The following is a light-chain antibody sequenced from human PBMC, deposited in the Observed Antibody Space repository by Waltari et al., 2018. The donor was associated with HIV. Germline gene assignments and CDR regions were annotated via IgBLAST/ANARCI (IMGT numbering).Light chain of an antibody. Sequence: QSALTQPASVSGSPGQSITISCTGTSSDVGGYNYVSWYPQHPGTAPKLMIYDVNNRPSGVSNRFAGSKSGNTASLTISGLQAEDEADYYCSSYTSSSTWVFGGGTKLTVL. CDR1: SSDVGGYNY. CDR2: DVN. J-gene: IGLJ3*02. CDR3: SSYTSSSTWV. V-gene: IGLV2-14*03.